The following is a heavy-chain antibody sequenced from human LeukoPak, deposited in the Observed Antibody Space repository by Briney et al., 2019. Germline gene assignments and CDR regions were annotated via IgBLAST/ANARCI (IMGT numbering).Heavy chain of an antibody. D-gene: IGHD3-3*01. CDR1: GFTFSSYA. CDR3: ARPDPPLILEWPAPYFDY. CDR2: ISGSGGST. V-gene: IGHV3-23*01. Sequence: PGGSLRLSCAASGFTFSSYAMSWVRQAPGKGLEWVSTISGSGGSTYYADSVKGRFTISRDNSKNTLYLLMNSLRAEDTAVYYCARPDPPLILEWPAPYFDYWGQGTLVTASS. J-gene: IGHJ4*02.